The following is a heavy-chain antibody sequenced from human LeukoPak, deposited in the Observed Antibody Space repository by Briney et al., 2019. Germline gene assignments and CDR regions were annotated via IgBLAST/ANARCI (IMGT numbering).Heavy chain of an antibody. V-gene: IGHV1-46*01. D-gene: IGHD2-2*01. Sequence: GASVKVSCKASGYTFTNYYMHWVRQAPGQGLEWLGLITPSGGSTWYAQKFQGRVTMTRDMSTSTDYMELSSLRSEDTAVYYCARDARHKYCSSASCYRGWFDPWGQGTLVTVSS. CDR2: ITPSGGST. CDR1: GYTFTNYY. J-gene: IGHJ5*02. CDR3: ARDARHKYCSSASCYRGWFDP.